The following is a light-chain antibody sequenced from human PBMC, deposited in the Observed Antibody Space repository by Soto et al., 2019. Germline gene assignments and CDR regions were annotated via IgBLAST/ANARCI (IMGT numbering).Light chain of an antibody. V-gene: IGLV2-8*01. CDR1: SSDVGGYNY. CDR3: SSYAGSSNV. CDR2: EVN. J-gene: IGLJ1*01. Sequence: QSLLTQPPSASGSPGQSVAISCTGTSSDVGGYNYVSWYQQHPGKAPKLMIYEVNKRPPGVPDRFSGSKSGNTASLTVSGLQAEDEADYYCSSYAGSSNVFGTGTKVTVL.